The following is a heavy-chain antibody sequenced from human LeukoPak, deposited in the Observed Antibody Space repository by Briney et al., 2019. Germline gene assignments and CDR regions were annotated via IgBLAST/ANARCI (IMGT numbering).Heavy chain of an antibody. CDR3: AKDQGIQLGIDY. CDR2: ISYDGSDK. J-gene: IGHJ4*02. Sequence: GGSLRLSCAASGFTFSSYAMHWVRQAPGKGLEWVAVISYDGSDKYYADSVKGRFTISRDNSKDTLYLQMNSLRAEDTAVYYCAKDQGIQLGIDYWGQGSLVTVSS. D-gene: IGHD5-18*01. V-gene: IGHV3-30*18. CDR1: GFTFSSYA.